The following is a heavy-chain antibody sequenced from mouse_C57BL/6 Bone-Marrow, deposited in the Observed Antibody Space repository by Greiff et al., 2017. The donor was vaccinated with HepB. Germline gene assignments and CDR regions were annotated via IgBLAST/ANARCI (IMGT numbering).Heavy chain of an antibody. CDR2: ISDGGSYT. CDR3: AREGRLVVTEAMDY. D-gene: IGHD2-2*01. V-gene: IGHV5-4*01. Sequence: EVQGVESGGGLVKPGGSLKLSCAASGFTFSSYAMSWVRQTPEKRLEWVATISDGGSYTYYPDNVKGRFTISRDNAKNNLYLQRSHLKSEDTAMYYCAREGRLVVTEAMDYWGQGTSVTVSS. CDR1: GFTFSSYA. J-gene: IGHJ4*01.